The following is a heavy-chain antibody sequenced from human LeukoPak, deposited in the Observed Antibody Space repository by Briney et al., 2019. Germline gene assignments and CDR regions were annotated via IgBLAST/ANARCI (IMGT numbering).Heavy chain of an antibody. CDR3: ASYCSGGSCYSDY. J-gene: IGHJ4*02. Sequence: ASQTLSLTCIVSGGSIISGDYYWSWIRQPPGKGLEWIGYIYYSGSTYYNPSLKSRVTISVDTSKNQFSLKLSSVTAADTAVYYCASYCSGGSCYSDYWGQGTLVTVSS. CDR1: GGSIISGDYY. V-gene: IGHV4-30-4*08. CDR2: IYYSGST. D-gene: IGHD2-15*01.